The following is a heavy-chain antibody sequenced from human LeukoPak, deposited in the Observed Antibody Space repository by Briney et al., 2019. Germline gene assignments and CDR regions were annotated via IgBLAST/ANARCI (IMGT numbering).Heavy chain of an antibody. CDR1: GFTFDDYA. V-gene: IGHV3-9*01. Sequence: GRSLRLSCAASGFTFDDYAMHWVRQAPGKGLEWVSGISWNSGSIGYADSVKGRFTISRDNAKNSLYLQMNSLRAEDTALYYCAKAPGAMAYYFDYWGQGTLVTVSS. D-gene: IGHD5-18*01. CDR2: ISWNSGSI. CDR3: AKAPGAMAYYFDY. J-gene: IGHJ4*02.